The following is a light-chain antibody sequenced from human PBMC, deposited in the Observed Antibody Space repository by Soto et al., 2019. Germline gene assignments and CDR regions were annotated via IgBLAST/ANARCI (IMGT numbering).Light chain of an antibody. CDR2: EAS. Sequence: EIVLTQSPATVSLSPWERATLSCRASQSVRSYLAWYQQKPGQAPRLLIYEASNRATGIPARFSGSGSGTDFTLTISSLEPEDFAVYYCQQRSNWPLTFGGGTKVDIK. CDR1: QSVRSY. V-gene: IGKV3-11*01. J-gene: IGKJ4*01. CDR3: QQRSNWPLT.